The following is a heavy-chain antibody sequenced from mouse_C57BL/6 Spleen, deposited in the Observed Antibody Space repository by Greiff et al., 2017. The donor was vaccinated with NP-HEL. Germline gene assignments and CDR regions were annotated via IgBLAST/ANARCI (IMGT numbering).Heavy chain of an antibody. V-gene: IGHV1-64*01. CDR3: ARGYYGNYAGFAY. CDR1: GYPFTSSW. Sequence: QVQLQQPGAELLKPGASVKLSCKPSGYPFTSSWMHWVKQRPGQGLEWFGMIHPNSGSTNYNEKFKSKATLTVDKSSSTAYMQLSSLTSEDSAVYYCARGYYGNYAGFAYWGQGTLVTVSA. D-gene: IGHD2-1*01. CDR2: IHPNSGST. J-gene: IGHJ3*01.